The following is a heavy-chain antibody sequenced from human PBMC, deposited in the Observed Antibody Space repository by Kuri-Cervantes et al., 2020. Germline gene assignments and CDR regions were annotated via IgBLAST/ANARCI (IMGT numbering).Heavy chain of an antibody. CDR3: ARVRGAARLEVFDP. D-gene: IGHD6-6*01. V-gene: IGHV3-66*01. CDR1: GFTVSSNY. CDR2: IYSDGST. J-gene: IGHJ5*02. Sequence: GESLKISCAASGFTVSSNYVSWVRQAPGKGLEWVSVIYSDGSTYYADSVKGRFTISRDNSKNTLYLQMNSLRAEDTAVYYCARVRGAARLEVFDPWGQGTLVTSPQ.